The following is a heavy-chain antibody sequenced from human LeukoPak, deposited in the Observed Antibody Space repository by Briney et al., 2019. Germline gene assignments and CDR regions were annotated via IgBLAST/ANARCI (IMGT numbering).Heavy chain of an antibody. CDR3: ARDQGEYGDYVTFWDY. Sequence: GASVKVSCKASGYTFTSYAMHWVRQAPGQRLEWMGWINAGNGNTKYSQKFQGRVTITRDTSASTAYMELSSLRSEDTAVYYCARDQGEYGDYVTFWDYWGQGTLVTVS. D-gene: IGHD4-17*01. V-gene: IGHV1-3*01. CDR2: INAGNGNT. J-gene: IGHJ4*02. CDR1: GYTFTSYA.